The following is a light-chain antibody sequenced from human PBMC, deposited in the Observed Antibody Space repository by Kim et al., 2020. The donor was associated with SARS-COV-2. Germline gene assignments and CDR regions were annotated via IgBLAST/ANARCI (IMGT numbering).Light chain of an antibody. Sequence: SPGERATLSCRASQSVSSSYLAWYQQKPGQAPRLLIYAASSRATDIPDRFSGSGSGTDFTLTISRLEPEDFAVYYCQQYGSSPRTFGQGTKVDIK. V-gene: IGKV3-20*01. CDR1: QSVSSSY. CDR3: QQYGSSPRT. CDR2: AAS. J-gene: IGKJ1*01.